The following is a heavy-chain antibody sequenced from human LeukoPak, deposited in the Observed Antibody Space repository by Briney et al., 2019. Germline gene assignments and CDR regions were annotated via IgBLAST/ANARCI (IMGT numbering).Heavy chain of an antibody. V-gene: IGHV3-11*01. CDR3: ARDRHYYDSSGYPEYFQH. CDR1: GFTLSDYY. Sequence: GGSLRLSCAASGFTLSDYYMSWISQAPGKGLEWVSYISSSGSTIYYADSVKGRFTISRDNAKNSLYLQMNSLRAEDTAVYYCARDRHYYDSSGYPEYFQHWGHGALVTVSS. J-gene: IGHJ1*01. D-gene: IGHD3-22*01. CDR2: ISSSGSTI.